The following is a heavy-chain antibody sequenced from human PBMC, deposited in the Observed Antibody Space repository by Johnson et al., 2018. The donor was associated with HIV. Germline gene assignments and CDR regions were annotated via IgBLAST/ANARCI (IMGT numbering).Heavy chain of an antibody. CDR3: ARDAPRSDAFDI. J-gene: IGHJ3*02. V-gene: IGHV3-66*02. CDR2: IYSDDST. Sequence: VQLVESGGGVVQPGGSLRLSCAASGFTFSDYDMSWIRQAPGKGLEWVSVIYSDDSTYYADSVKGRFTISRDNSKNTLYLQMNSLRAEDTAVYYCARDAPRSDAFDIWGQGTMVTVSS. D-gene: IGHD2-2*01. CDR1: GFTFSDYD.